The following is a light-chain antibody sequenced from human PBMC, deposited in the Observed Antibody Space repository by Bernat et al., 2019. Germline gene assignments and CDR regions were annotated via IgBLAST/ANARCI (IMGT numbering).Light chain of an antibody. Sequence: SYELTQPPSVSVSPGQTASITCSGDKLGSKYTCWYQQKPGQSPVVVIYRDDKRPSGIPERFSGSHSGNTATLSISGAHYCQAWDSSTGVFGGGTKLTVL. J-gene: IGLJ3*02. CDR3: QAWDSSTGV. CDR1: KLGSKY. V-gene: IGLV3-1*01. CDR2: RDD.